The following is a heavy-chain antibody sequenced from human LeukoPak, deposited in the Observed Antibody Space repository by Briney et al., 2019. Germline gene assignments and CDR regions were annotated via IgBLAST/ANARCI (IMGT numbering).Heavy chain of an antibody. Sequence: PSETLSLTCTVSGGSIISYYWSWIRQPAGKGLEWIGRIYTSGSTNYNPSLKSRVTISVDKSKNQFSLKLSSVTAADTAVYYCARATVTTIADYWGQGTLVTVSS. CDR2: IYTSGST. V-gene: IGHV4-4*07. CDR1: GGSIISYY. D-gene: IGHD4-17*01. CDR3: ARATVTTIADY. J-gene: IGHJ4*02.